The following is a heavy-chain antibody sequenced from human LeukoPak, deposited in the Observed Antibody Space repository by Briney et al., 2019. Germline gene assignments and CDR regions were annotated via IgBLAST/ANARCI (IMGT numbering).Heavy chain of an antibody. CDR2: IYPGDSDT. Sequence: GESLKISCKNSGYSFTTYWIGWVRQMPGKGLEWMGIIYPGDSDTRYSPSFQGQVTISADKSISTAYLQWSSLKASDTAMYYCARLRFFRIENWFDPWGQGTLVTVSS. D-gene: IGHD3-3*01. CDR3: ARLRFFRIENWFDP. CDR1: GYSFTTYW. J-gene: IGHJ5*02. V-gene: IGHV5-51*01.